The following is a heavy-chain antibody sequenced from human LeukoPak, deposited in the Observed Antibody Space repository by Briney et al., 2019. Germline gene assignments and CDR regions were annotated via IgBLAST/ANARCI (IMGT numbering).Heavy chain of an antibody. Sequence: GASVKVSCKASGGTYISYVISWVRQAPGQGLEWMGRIIPILGIANYLQKFQGRATIHPVKQPRAAYMELSRLRYSDTAGYYLPREPIVVVVAATLPMGYWGQGALVTVCS. D-gene: IGHD2-15*01. CDR2: IIPILGIA. CDR1: GGTYISYV. J-gene: IGHJ4*02. V-gene: IGHV1-69*04. CDR3: PREPIVVVVAATLPMGY.